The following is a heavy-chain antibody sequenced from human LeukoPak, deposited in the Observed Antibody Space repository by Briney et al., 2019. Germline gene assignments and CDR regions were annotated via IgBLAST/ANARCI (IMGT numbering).Heavy chain of an antibody. CDR1: GFTFSDYY. D-gene: IGHD6-19*01. V-gene: IGHV3-11*01. J-gene: IGHJ4*02. CDR3: ERSRSSGWSRYYFDY. CDR2: ISSSGSTI. Sequence: PGGSLRLSCAASGFTFSDYYMSWVRQAPGKGLEWVSYISSSGSTIYYADSLKGRFTISRENAKNSLYLQMNRLRDEDKAVYYCERSRSSGWSRYYFDYWGQGTLVTVSS.